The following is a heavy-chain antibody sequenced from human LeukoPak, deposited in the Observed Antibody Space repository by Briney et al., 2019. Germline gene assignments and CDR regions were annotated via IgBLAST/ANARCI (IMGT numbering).Heavy chain of an antibody. CDR2: ISYDGSNK. Sequence: GGSLRLSCAASGFTFSSHGMHWVRQAPGKGLEWVAVISYDGSNKYYADSVKGRFTISRDNSKNTLYLQMNSLRAEDTAVYYCAKDDGSGYHPDYYFDYWGQGTLVTVSS. J-gene: IGHJ4*02. CDR1: GFTFSSHG. D-gene: IGHD3-3*01. V-gene: IGHV3-30*18. CDR3: AKDDGSGYHPDYYFDY.